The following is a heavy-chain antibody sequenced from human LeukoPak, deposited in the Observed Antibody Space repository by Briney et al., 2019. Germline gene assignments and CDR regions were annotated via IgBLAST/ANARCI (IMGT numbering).Heavy chain of an antibody. J-gene: IGHJ6*03. D-gene: IGHD6-6*01. CDR3: ARSVPFRAARPYMDV. CDR1: GFTFSDYY. CDR2: ISSSGSTI. Sequence: GGSLRLSCAASGFTFSDYYMSWIRQAPGKGLEWVSYISSSGSTIYYADSVKGRFTISRDNAKNSLYLQMNSLRAEDTAVYYCARSVPFRAARPYMDVWGKGTTVTVSS. V-gene: IGHV3-11*04.